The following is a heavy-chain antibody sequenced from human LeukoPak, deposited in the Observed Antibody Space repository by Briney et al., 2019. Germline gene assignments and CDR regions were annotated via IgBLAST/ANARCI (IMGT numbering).Heavy chain of an antibody. D-gene: IGHD3-3*01. Sequence: GASVKVSCKASGYTFTSYDINWVRQATGQGLEWMGWMNPNSGNTGYAQKFQGRVTMTRNTSISTAYMELSSLRSEDTAVYYCARDKWRRDDFWSGPLNQWGQGTLVTVSS. CDR2: MNPNSGNT. V-gene: IGHV1-8*01. CDR1: GYTFTSYD. CDR3: ARDKWRRDDFWSGPLNQ. J-gene: IGHJ4*02.